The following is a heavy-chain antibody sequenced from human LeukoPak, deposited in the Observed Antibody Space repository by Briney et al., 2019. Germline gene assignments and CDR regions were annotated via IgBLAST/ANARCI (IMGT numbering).Heavy chain of an antibody. CDR3: AKGGYYYDSSGYPDY. Sequence: KVSCKASGYSFTSYWIGWVRQMPGKGLEWMGIIYPGDFDTRYSPSFQGQVTISADKSISTAYLQWSSLKAPDTAMYYCAKGGYYYDSSGYPDYWGQGTLVTVSS. CDR1: GYSFTSYW. J-gene: IGHJ4*02. CDR2: IYPGDFDT. D-gene: IGHD3-22*01. V-gene: IGHV5-51*01.